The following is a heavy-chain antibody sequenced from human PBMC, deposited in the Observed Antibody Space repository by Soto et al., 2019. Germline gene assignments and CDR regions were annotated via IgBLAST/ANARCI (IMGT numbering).Heavy chain of an antibody. CDR2: INHSGST. V-gene: IGHV4-34*01. D-gene: IGHD3-10*01. J-gene: IGHJ3*02. CDR3: ARGRLWWFWELLQQWNLFAI. CDR1: GGSFSGYY. Sequence: ETLSLPCAVYGGSFSGYYWSWIRQPPGKGLEWIGEINHSGSTNYNPSLKSRVTISVDTSKNQFSLKLSSVTAADTAVYYCARGRLWWFWELLQQWNLFAIWGQGKM.